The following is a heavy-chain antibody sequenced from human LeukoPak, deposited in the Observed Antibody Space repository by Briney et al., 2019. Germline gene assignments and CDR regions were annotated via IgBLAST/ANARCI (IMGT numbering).Heavy chain of an antibody. D-gene: IGHD3-22*01. J-gene: IGHJ3*02. Sequence: ASVTVSCKASGYTFTSYGISWVRQAPGQGLEWMGWISAYNGNTNYAQKLQGRVTMTTDTSTSTAYMELRSLRSDDTAVYYCARDSTMIVVVITKGGAFDIWGQGTMVTVSS. CDR3: ARDSTMIVVVITKGGAFDI. V-gene: IGHV1-18*01. CDR2: ISAYNGNT. CDR1: GYTFTSYG.